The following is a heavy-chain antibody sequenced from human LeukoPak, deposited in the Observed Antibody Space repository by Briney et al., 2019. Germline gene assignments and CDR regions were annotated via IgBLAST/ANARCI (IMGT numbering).Heavy chain of an antibody. CDR1: GFTFSSYG. Sequence: PGGSLRLSCAASGFTFSSYGMHWVRQAPGKGLEWVSAISGSGGSTYYADSVKGRFTISRDNSKNTLYLQMNSLRAEDTAVYYCAKDSLVGYCSSTSCYGFDYWGQGTLVTVSS. V-gene: IGHV3-23*01. D-gene: IGHD2-2*01. J-gene: IGHJ4*02. CDR3: AKDSLVGYCSSTSCYGFDY. CDR2: ISGSGGST.